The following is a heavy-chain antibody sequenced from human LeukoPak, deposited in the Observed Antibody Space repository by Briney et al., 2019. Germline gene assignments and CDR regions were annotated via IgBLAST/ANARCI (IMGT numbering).Heavy chain of an antibody. V-gene: IGHV3-21*01. CDR3: ARGEFGYDSSGYYPAFFDY. CDR1: GFTFSSYS. D-gene: IGHD3-22*01. Sequence: GGSLRLSRAASGFTFSSYSMNWVRQAPGKGLEWVSSVSSSSSYIYYADSVKGRFTISRDNAKNSLYLQMNSLRAEDTAVYYCARGEFGYDSSGYYPAFFDYWGQGTLVTASS. CDR2: VSSSSSYI. J-gene: IGHJ4*02.